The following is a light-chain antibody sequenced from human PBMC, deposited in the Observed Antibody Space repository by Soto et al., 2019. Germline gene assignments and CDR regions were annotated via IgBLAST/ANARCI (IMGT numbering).Light chain of an antibody. CDR2: GAS. J-gene: IGKJ4*01. Sequence: EIVMTQSPATLSVSPGERGTLSCRASQSVSSNLAWYQQKPGQAPRLLIYGASTRATGIPARFSGSGSGTEFTLTISSLQSEDVAVYYCQPYNNWPPTFGGGTKVEIK. CDR3: QPYNNWPPT. V-gene: IGKV3-15*01. CDR1: QSVSSN.